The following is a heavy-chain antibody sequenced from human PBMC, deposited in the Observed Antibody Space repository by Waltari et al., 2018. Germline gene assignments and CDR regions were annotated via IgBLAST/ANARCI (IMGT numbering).Heavy chain of an antibody. CDR2: IYYSGXX. CDR3: ARDLPGYXXTISCYMGLDY. V-gene: IGHV4-39*07. Sequence: LQLQESGPGLVKPSXXXSLSCTVXGGSSRSXSYXXXWXXPPPGKGLEXXXSIYYSGXXYYNPSLKSRXTISVDTSKXQFSLXLSSVTAADTAVYYCARDLPGYXXTISCYMGLDYWGQGTLVTVSS. CDR1: GGSSRSXSYX. J-gene: IGHJ4*02. D-gene: IGHD2-2*02.